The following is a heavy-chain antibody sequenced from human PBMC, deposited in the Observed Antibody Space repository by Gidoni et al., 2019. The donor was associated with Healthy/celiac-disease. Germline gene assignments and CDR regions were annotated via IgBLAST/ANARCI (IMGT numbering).Heavy chain of an antibody. CDR2: ISGSGGST. CDR3: AKARAFLELNWFDP. V-gene: IGHV3-23*04. CDR1: GFTFSRYG. Sequence: EVQLVESGGGLVQPGGSLRHSSAASGFTFSRYGMSWVRQAPGKGLEWVSAISGSGGSTYYADSVKGRFTISRENSKNTLYLQMNSLRAEDTAVYYCAKARAFLELNWFDPWGQGTLVTVSS. D-gene: IGHD3-3*02. J-gene: IGHJ5*02.